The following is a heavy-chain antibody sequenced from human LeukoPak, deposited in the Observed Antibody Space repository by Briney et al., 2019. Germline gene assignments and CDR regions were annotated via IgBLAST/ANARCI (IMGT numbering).Heavy chain of an antibody. D-gene: IGHD6-13*01. V-gene: IGHV3-64D*09. J-gene: IGHJ4*02. CDR1: GFTFSSYA. CDR2: ISSNGGST. CDR3: VKEGTATPDY. Sequence: GGSLRLSCSASGFTFSSYAMHCVRQAPGKGLEYVSGISSNGGSTYYADSVKGRFTISRDNSKNTLYLQMSSLRPEDTAVYYCVKEGTATPDYWGQGTLVTVSS.